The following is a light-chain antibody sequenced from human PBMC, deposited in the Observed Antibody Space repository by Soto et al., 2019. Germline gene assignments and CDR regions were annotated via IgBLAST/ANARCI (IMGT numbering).Light chain of an antibody. J-gene: IGLJ2*01. CDR1: SSNIGSYT. Sequence: QSVLTQPPSASGTPGQRVTISCSGSSSNIGSYTVNWYQQLPGTAPKLLIYSNNQRPSGVPDRFSGSKSGTSASLAISGLQSEDEADDNCAAWDDSLNGVVFGGGTKLTVL. CDR2: SNN. CDR3: AAWDDSLNGVV. V-gene: IGLV1-44*01.